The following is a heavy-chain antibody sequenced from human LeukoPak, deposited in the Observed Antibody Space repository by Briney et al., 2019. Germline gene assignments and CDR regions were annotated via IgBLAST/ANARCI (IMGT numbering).Heavy chain of an antibody. CDR2: IYYSGST. CDR1: GGSISSSSYY. Sequence: SETLSLTCTVSGGSISSSSYYWGWIRQPPGKGLEWIGSIYYSGSTYYNPSLKSRVTISVDTSKNQFSLKLSSVTAADTAVYYCARLGFGGTYAFDIWGQGTMVTVSS. V-gene: IGHV4-39*01. J-gene: IGHJ3*02. CDR3: ARLGFGGTYAFDI. D-gene: IGHD3-10*01.